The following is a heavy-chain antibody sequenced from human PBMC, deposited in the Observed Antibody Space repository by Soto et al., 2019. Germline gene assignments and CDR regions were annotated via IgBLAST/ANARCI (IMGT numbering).Heavy chain of an antibody. D-gene: IGHD6-19*01. Sequence: QLLLQESGSGLVKPSQTLSLTCAVSGGSISSGGHSWSLIRQPPGKGLEWIGYISHSGSTYYNPSLKSRVTISVDRSKNQFSLKLSSVTAADTAVYYCARGGLLPDYWGQGTLVTVSS. J-gene: IGHJ4*02. CDR3: ARGGLLPDY. CDR1: GGSISSGGHS. V-gene: IGHV4-30-2*01. CDR2: ISHSGST.